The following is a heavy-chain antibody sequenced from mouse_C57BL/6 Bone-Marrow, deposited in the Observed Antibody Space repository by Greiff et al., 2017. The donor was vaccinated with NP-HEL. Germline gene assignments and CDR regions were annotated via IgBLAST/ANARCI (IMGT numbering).Heavy chain of an antibody. CDR1: GFTFSDYG. CDR2: ISSGSSTI. J-gene: IGHJ2*01. Sequence: EGRGGEEGGGLVKPGGSLKLSCAASGFTFSDYGMHWVRQAPEKGLEWVAYISSGSSTIYYADTVKGRFTISRDNAKNTLFLQMTSLRSEDTAMYYCARRSYLYYFDYWGQGTTLTVSS. D-gene: IGHD6-5*01. V-gene: IGHV5-17*01. CDR3: ARRSYLYYFDY.